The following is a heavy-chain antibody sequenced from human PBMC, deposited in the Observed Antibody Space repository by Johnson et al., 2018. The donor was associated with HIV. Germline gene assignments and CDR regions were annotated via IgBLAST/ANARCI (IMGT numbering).Heavy chain of an antibody. CDR2: INWNGGST. J-gene: IGHJ3*02. CDR3: ARDTDYYDSSGYVGSAFDI. D-gene: IGHD3-22*01. V-gene: IGHV3-20*04. Sequence: MLLVESGGGLVQPGGSLRLSCAASGFAVSKNYLTWVRQAPGKGLEWVSVINWNGGSTGYADSVKGRFTISRDNAKNSLYLQMNSLRAEDTALYYCARDTDYYDSSGYVGSAFDIWGQGTMVTVSS. CDR1: GFAVSKNY.